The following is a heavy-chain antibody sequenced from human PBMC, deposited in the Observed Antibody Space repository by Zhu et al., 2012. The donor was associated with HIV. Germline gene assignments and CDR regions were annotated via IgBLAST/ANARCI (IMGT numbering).Heavy chain of an antibody. J-gene: IGHJ3*01. CDR3: ARGGYYYNSLGAFDL. Sequence: QVQLQESGPGSVKPSKTLSLICSISGYSMRSGYYWGWIRQSPGKDLEWIGSIYHSGTTYYNPSLRSRVTILVDMSEKEFSLKLTSMTAADTAVYYCARGGYYYNSLGAFDLWGQGTTVTVSS. V-gene: IGHV4-38-2*02. D-gene: IGHD3-22*01. CDR1: GYSMRSGYY. CDR2: IYHSGTT.